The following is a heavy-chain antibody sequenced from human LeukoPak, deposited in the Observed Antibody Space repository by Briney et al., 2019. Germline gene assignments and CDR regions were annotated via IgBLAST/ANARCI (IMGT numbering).Heavy chain of an antibody. D-gene: IGHD4-17*01. CDR2: ISYDGSNK. CDR1: GFTFSSYG. J-gene: IGHJ4*02. V-gene: IGHV3-30*18. Sequence: GESLRLSCAASGFTFSSYGMHWVRQAPGKGLEWVAVISYDGSNKYYADSVKGRFTISRDNSKNTLYLQMNSLRAEDTAVYYCAKDVRATVTTSGYWGQGTLVTVSS. CDR3: AKDVRATVTTSGY.